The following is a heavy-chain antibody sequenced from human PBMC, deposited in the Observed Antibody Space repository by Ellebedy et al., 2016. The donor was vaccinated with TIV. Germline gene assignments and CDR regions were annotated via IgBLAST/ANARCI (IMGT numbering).Heavy chain of an antibody. Sequence: GGSLRLXCAASGFTFSSYSMNWVRQAPGKGLEWVSSISSSSSYIYYADSVKGRFTISRDNAKNSLYLQMNSLRAEDTAVYYCARGPGYSYGYYFDYWGQGTLVTVSS. CDR2: ISSSSSYI. V-gene: IGHV3-21*01. CDR3: ARGPGYSYGYYFDY. J-gene: IGHJ4*02. CDR1: GFTFSSYS. D-gene: IGHD5-18*01.